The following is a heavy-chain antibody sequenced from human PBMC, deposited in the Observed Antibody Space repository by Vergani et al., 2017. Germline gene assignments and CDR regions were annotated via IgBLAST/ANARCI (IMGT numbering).Heavy chain of an antibody. CDR1: GGPISSGHYY. CDR2: IYYSGST. V-gene: IGHV4-30-4*01. CDR3: ARETCXSTSCLYLGVAVDI. D-gene: IGHD2-2*01. Sequence: QVQLQESGPGLVKPSQTLSPTCTVSGGPISSGHYYWSWIRRPPGKGLEWIGHIYYSGSTDYKSSIKSRVTISVDTSNNQFSLKLSSVTAADTAVYYWARETCXSTSCLYLGVAVDIWGQGTMVTVSS. J-gene: IGHJ3*02.